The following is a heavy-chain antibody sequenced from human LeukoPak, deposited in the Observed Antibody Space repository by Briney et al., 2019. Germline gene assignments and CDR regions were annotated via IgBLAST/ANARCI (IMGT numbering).Heavy chain of an antibody. V-gene: IGHV3-48*03. CDR2: ISSSGGTR. CDR3: VRLYDDYTNGHFDS. D-gene: IGHD4-11*01. CDR1: GFTFSSFE. Sequence: GGSLRLSCAASGFTFSSFEMNWIRQAPGKGLEWVSYISSSGGTRYYADSVKGRFTISRDNAKNSLYLQMNSLRAEDTAVYYCVRLYDDYTNGHFDSWGQGTLVTVSS. J-gene: IGHJ4*02.